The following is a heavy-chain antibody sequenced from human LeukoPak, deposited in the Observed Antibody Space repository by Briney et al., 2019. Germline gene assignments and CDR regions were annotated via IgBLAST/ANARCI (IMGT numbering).Heavy chain of an antibody. Sequence: SETLSLTCTVSGGSISSYYWSWIRQPPGKGLEWIGYIYYSGSINYNPSLKSRVTISVDTSKNQFSLKLSSVTAADTAVYYCARVTMGYYYDSSGYYTNDYYFDYWGQGTLVTVSS. J-gene: IGHJ4*02. CDR2: IYYSGSI. V-gene: IGHV4-59*01. CDR3: ARVTMGYYYDSSGYYTNDYYFDY. CDR1: GGSISSYY. D-gene: IGHD3-22*01.